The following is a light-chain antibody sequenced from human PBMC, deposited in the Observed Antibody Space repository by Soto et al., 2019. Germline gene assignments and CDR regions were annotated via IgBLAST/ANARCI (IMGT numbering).Light chain of an antibody. CDR3: QSYDSSLSGSV. J-gene: IGLJ1*01. CDR1: SPKFGAGYD. V-gene: IGLV1-40*01. CDR2: GNS. Sequence: SLLTQPPPMSGAPGQRVTISCTGNSPKFGAGYDVHWYQQLPGTAPKLLIYGNSNRPSGVPDRFSGSKSGTSASLAITGLQAEDEADYYCQSYDSSLSGSVFGTGTKVTVL.